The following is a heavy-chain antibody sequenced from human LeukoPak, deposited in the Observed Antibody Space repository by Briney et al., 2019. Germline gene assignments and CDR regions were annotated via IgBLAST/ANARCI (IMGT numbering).Heavy chain of an antibody. D-gene: IGHD4-23*01. Sequence: GGSPRLSCAASGFTFSMYWMHWVRQTPGKGLVWVSRIKSDGGDIIYADSVKGRFTISRDNAQNTLFLQMNSLRAEDTAVYYCTRDLDYRGYSNFDHWGQGTLVTVSS. CDR3: TRDLDYRGYSNFDH. CDR1: GFTFSMYW. V-gene: IGHV3-74*01. J-gene: IGHJ4*02. CDR2: IKSDGGDI.